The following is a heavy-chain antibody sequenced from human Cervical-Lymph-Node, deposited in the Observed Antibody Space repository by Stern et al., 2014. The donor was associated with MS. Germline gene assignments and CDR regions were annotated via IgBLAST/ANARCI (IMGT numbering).Heavy chain of an antibody. J-gene: IGHJ5*02. CDR3: ALSSETSDRWYSLGYDL. CDR1: GGTFSKFP. Sequence: VQLVASGAEVTKPRSSVQVSCQASGGTFSKFPSSWVRQAPGQGLAWLGAIFPVFGTPTYAQEFRGRVTSTADVSTSTVYMELSSLRSDDTAVYYCALSSETSDRWYSLGYDLWGQGTLVTVSS. CDR2: IFPVFGTP. V-gene: IGHV1-69*01. D-gene: IGHD6-13*01.